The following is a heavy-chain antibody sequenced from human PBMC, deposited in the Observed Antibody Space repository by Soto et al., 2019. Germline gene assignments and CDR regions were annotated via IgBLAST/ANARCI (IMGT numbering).Heavy chain of an antibody. CDR3: VRGVYCGGDCYHSGFNY. J-gene: IGHJ4*02. Sequence: PSETLSLTCTVSGGSISTYYWSWIRQPPGKGLEWIGYISYSGSTNYNPSLKSRVTISVDTSKNQFSLKLSSVTAADTAVYYCVRGVYCGGDCYHSGFNYWGQGTLVTVSS. CDR2: ISYSGST. CDR1: GGSISTYY. V-gene: IGHV4-59*01. D-gene: IGHD2-21*01.